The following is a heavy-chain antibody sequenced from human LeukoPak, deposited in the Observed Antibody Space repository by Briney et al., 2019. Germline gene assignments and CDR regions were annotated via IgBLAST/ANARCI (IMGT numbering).Heavy chain of an antibody. J-gene: IGHJ6*02. CDR1: GYTFTSYG. Sequence: AASVKVSCKASGYTFTSYGISWVRQAPGQGLEWMGWISAYNGNTNYAQKLQGSVTMTTDTSTSTAYMELRSLRSDDTAVYYCARYYGSGPSSPYYYGMDVWRQGTTVTVS. CDR2: ISAYNGNT. V-gene: IGHV1-18*01. D-gene: IGHD3-10*01. CDR3: ARYYGSGPSSPYYYGMDV.